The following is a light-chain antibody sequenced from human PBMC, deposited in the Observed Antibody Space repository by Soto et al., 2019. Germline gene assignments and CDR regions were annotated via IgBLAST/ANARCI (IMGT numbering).Light chain of an antibody. Sequence: DIQMTQSPSTLYASVGDIVTITCRASQSISSWLAWYQQKPGKAPKLLIYKASSLESGVPSRFSGSGSGTEFTLTISSLQPDDFATYYCQQYNSYPPWTFGQGTKVDIK. CDR2: KAS. V-gene: IGKV1-5*03. CDR3: QQYNSYPPWT. CDR1: QSISSW. J-gene: IGKJ1*01.